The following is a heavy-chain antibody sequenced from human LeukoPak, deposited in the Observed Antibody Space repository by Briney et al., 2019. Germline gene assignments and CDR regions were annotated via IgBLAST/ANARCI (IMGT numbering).Heavy chain of an antibody. V-gene: IGHV3-48*04. D-gene: IGHD3-10*01. CDR3: AREATDYGSGSDYFDY. Sequence: GGSLRLSCAASGFTFSSYTMNWIRQAPGKGLKWVSYISSSGSTIYYADSVKGRFTISRDNAKNSLYLQMNSLRAEDTAVYYCAREATDYGSGSDYFDYWGQGTLVTVSS. CDR1: GFTFSSYT. J-gene: IGHJ4*02. CDR2: ISSSGSTI.